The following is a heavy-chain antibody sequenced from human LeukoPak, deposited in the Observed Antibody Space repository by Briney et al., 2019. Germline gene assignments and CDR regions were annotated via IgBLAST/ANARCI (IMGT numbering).Heavy chain of an antibody. J-gene: IGHJ6*02. Sequence: SETLSLTCAVYGGSFSGYYWSWIRQPPGKGLEWIGEINHSGSTNYNPSLKSRVTISVDTSKNQFSLKLSSVTAADTAVYYCARVSSGSLYYYGMDVWGQGTTVTVSS. CDR1: GGSFSGYY. CDR2: INHSGST. CDR3: ARVSSGSLYYYGMDV. V-gene: IGHV4-34*01. D-gene: IGHD3-10*01.